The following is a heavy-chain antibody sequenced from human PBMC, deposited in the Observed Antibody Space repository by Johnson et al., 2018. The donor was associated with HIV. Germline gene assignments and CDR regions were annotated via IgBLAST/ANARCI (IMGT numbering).Heavy chain of an antibody. CDR3: ARDPKRSGSYYKDAFDI. Sequence: QMLLVESGGGVVQPGRSLRLSCAASGFTFSSYAMHWVRQAPGKGLEWVAVISYDGSNKYSADSVKGRFTISRDNSKNTLYLQRNSLRAEDTAVYYCARDPKRSGSYYKDAFDIWGQGTMVTVSS. D-gene: IGHD3-10*01. CDR1: GFTFSSYA. J-gene: IGHJ3*02. CDR2: ISYDGSNK. V-gene: IGHV3-30-3*01.